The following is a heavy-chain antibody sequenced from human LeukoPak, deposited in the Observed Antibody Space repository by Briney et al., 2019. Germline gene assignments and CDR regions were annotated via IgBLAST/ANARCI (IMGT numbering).Heavy chain of an antibody. V-gene: IGHV4-59*01. CDR3: ARAKNLWFGEYSQYYFDY. Sequence: PSETLSLTCTVSGGSISSYYWSWIRQPPGRGLEWIGYIYYSGSTNYNPSLKSRVTISVDTSKNQFSLKLSSVTAADTAVYYCARAKNLWFGEYSQYYFDYWGQGTLVTVSS. D-gene: IGHD3-10*01. J-gene: IGHJ4*02. CDR2: IYYSGST. CDR1: GGSISSYY.